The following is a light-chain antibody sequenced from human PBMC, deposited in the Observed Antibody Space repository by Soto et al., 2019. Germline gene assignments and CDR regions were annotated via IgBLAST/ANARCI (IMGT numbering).Light chain of an antibody. CDR3: GTYDSSLSAGV. CDR1: SSNIGNKF. V-gene: IGLV1-51*01. CDR2: DND. Sequence: QSVLTQPPSVSAAPGQKVTISCSGSSSNIGNKFVSWYQQLPGTAPKLLIYDNDKRPSGIPDRFSGSKSGTSATLGITGLQTGDEADYYCGTYDSSLSAGVFGPGTKLTVL. J-gene: IGLJ1*01.